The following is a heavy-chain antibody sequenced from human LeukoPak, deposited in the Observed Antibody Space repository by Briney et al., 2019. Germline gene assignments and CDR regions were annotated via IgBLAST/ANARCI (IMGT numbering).Heavy chain of an antibody. V-gene: IGHV4-39*01. CDR1: GGSVNSVTYY. CDR2: IYQGEST. D-gene: IGHD3-16*02. J-gene: IGHJ4*02. Sequence: PSETLSLTCAVSGGSVNSVTYYWAWVRQPPGKGLEWIGSIYQGESTYSNPSLESRVSMSVDTSKNQFSLRLTSVTAADTAVYYCARMGLNPLGYPTYFDYWGQGTLVTVPS. CDR3: ARMGLNPLGYPTYFDY.